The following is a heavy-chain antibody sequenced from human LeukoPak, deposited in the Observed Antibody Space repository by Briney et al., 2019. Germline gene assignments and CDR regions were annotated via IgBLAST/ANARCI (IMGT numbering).Heavy chain of an antibody. J-gene: IGHJ4*02. CDR1: GGSISCGDYY. CDR3: ARDVRRRGASNYFDC. CDR2: IYYSGRT. Sequence: SQTLSLTCTVSGGSISCGDYYWSWIRQPPGKGLEWIGYIYYSGRTYYNPSLKSRLAISLDTSKNQFSLNLTSVTAADTAVYYCARDVRRRGASNYFDCWGQGTLVTVSS. D-gene: IGHD2-2*01. V-gene: IGHV4-30-4*01.